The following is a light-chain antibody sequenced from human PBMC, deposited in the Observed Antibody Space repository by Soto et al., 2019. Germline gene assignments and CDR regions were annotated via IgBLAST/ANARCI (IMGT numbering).Light chain of an antibody. CDR3: SSYTSSSTYV. Sequence: QSALTQPASVSGSPVQSITISRTGTSSDVGGYNYVSWYQQHPGKAPKLMIYDVSNRPSGVSNRFSGSKSGNTASLTISGLQAEDEADYYCSSYTSSSTYVFGTGTKVTVL. J-gene: IGLJ1*01. CDR1: SSDVGGYNY. CDR2: DVS. V-gene: IGLV2-14*01.